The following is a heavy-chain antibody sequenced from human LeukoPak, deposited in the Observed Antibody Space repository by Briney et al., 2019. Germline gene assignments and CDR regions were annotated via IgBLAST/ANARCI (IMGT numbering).Heavy chain of an antibody. Sequence: SETLSLTCDVSGVSFSTYYWSWIRQSPEKGLEWIGEVNHSGYTNLNPSLKSRVTFSVDTSKNQFSLKLSSVTAADTAVYYCARQLYGSDYWGQGTLVTGAS. CDR2: VNHSGYT. D-gene: IGHD4-17*01. V-gene: IGHV4-34*01. CDR1: GVSFSTYY. CDR3: ARQLYGSDY. J-gene: IGHJ4*02.